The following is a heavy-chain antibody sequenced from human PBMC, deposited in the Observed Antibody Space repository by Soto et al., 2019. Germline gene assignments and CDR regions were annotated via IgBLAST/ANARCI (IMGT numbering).Heavy chain of an antibody. Sequence: ASVKVSCKASGYTFTGYYMHWVRQAPGQGLEWMGWINPNSGGTNYAQKFQGWVTMTRDTSISTAYMELSRLRSDDTAVYYCASSIFGASPYYYYGMDVWGQGTTVTVS. CDR1: GYTFTGYY. CDR3: ASSIFGASPYYYYGMDV. CDR2: INPNSGGT. D-gene: IGHD3-3*01. J-gene: IGHJ6*02. V-gene: IGHV1-2*04.